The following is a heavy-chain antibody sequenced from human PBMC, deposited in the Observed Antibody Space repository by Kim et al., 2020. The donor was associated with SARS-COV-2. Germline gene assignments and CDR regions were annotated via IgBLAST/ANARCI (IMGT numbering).Heavy chain of an antibody. V-gene: IGHV4-39*01. CDR1: GGSISSSSYY. CDR2: IYYSGST. CDR3: ASGAIEYCSGGSCYSSLFDY. J-gene: IGHJ4*02. D-gene: IGHD2-15*01. Sequence: SETLSLTCTVSGGSISSSSYYWGWIRQPPGKGLEWIGSIYYSGSTYYNPSLKSRVTISVDTSKNQFSLKLSSVTAADTAVYYRASGAIEYCSGGSCYSSLFDYWGQGTLVTVSS.